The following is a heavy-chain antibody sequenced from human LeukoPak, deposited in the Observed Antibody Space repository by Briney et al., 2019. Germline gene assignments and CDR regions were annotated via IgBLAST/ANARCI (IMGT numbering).Heavy chain of an antibody. CDR1: GYSFTNYW. CDR3: ARLGNYYGGFDD. CDR2: IYPGDADT. D-gene: IGHD3-10*01. V-gene: IGHV5-51*01. Sequence: KDRESLKISCKGSGYSFTNYWIGWVRQKPGKGLDLMGIIYPGDADTRYSPSFQGQVTISVDKSISTAYLQWSSLKASDTAMYYCARLGNYYGGFDDWGQGILVTVSS. J-gene: IGHJ4*02.